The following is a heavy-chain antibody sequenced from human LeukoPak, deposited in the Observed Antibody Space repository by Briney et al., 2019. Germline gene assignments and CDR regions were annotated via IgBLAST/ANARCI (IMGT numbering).Heavy chain of an antibody. J-gene: IGHJ4*02. V-gene: IGHV1-2*04. D-gene: IGHD6-19*01. CDR2: ISPNSGGT. CDR1: GYTFTGYY. CDR3: ARETRGYSSGWYGY. Sequence: ASVKVSCKASGYTFTGYYMHWVRQAPGQGLEWMGWISPNSGGTNYAQKFQGWVTMTRDTSISTAYMELSRLRSDDTAVYYCARETRGYSSGWYGYWGQGTLVTVSS.